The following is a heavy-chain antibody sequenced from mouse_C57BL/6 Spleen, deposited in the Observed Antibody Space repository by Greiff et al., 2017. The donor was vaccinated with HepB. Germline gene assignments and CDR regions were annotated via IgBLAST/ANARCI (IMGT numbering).Heavy chain of an antibody. J-gene: IGHJ4*01. V-gene: IGHV3-6*01. CDR2: ISYDGSN. CDR1: GYSITSGYY. CDR3: ARDGNYGAMDY. Sequence: EVQLVESGPGLVKPSQSLSLTCSVTGYSITSGYYWNWIRQFPGNKLEWMGYISYDGSNNYNPSLKNRISITRDTSKNQFFLKLNSVTTEDTATYYCARDGNYGAMDYWGQGTSVTVSS. D-gene: IGHD2-1*01.